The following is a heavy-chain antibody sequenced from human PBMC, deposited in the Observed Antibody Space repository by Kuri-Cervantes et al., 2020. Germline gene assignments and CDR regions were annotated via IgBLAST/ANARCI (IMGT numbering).Heavy chain of an antibody. CDR2: INHSGNT. V-gene: IGHV4-34*01. Sequence: GSLRLSCGVYGASFSSFYWSWIRQPPGKGLEWIGEINHSGNTFYNPSLKSRVTISVDTSNNQFSLKLSSVTAADTAVYYCARTQVWSGPFDYWGQGTLVTVSS. CDR1: GASFSSFY. CDR3: ARTQVWSGPFDY. J-gene: IGHJ4*02. D-gene: IGHD3-3*01.